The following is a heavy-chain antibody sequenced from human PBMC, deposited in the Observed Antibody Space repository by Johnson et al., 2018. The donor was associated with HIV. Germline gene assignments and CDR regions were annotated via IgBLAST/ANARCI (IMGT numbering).Heavy chain of an antibody. CDR2: ISYDGSNK. CDR3: ARSPRIVVVVAATVGHAFDI. V-gene: IGHV3-30-3*01. D-gene: IGHD2-15*01. CDR1: GFTFSSYA. J-gene: IGHJ3*02. Sequence: VQLVESGGGVVQPGRSLRLSCAASGFTFSSYAMHWVRQAPGKGLEWVAVISYDGSNKYYADSVKGRFTISRHNSKNTLYLQMNSLRAEDRAVYYCARSPRIVVVVAATVGHAFDIWGQGTMVTVSS.